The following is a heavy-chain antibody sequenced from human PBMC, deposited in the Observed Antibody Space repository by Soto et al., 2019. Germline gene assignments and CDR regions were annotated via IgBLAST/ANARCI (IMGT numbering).Heavy chain of an antibody. CDR2: IWYDGSNK. D-gene: IGHD6-13*01. CDR1: GFTFSSYG. V-gene: IGHV3-33*01. CDR3: ARYSSSWSHLNQYYYYGMDV. Sequence: GGSLRLSCAASGFTFSSYGMHWVRQAPGKGLEWVAVIWYDGSNKYYADSVKGRFTISRDNSKNTLYLQMNSLRAEDTAVYYCARYSSSWSHLNQYYYYGMDVWGQGTTVTVSS. J-gene: IGHJ6*02.